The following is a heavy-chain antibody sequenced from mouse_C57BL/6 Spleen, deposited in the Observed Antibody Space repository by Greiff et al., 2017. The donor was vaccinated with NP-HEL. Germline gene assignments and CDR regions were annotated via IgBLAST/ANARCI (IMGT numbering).Heavy chain of an antibody. Sequence: EVKLLESGGGLVQPGGSLSLSCAASGFTFTDYYMSWVRQPPGKALEWLGFIRNKANGYTTEYSASVKGRFTISRDNSQSILYLQMNALRAEDSATYYGGRYGVTRSFAYWGQGTLVTVSA. J-gene: IGHJ3*01. V-gene: IGHV7-3*01. D-gene: IGHD2-2*01. CDR2: IRNKANGYTT. CDR1: GFTFTDYY. CDR3: GRYGVTRSFAY.